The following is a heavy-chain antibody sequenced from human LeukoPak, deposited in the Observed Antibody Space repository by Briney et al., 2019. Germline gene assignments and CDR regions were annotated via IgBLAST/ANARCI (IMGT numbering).Heavy chain of an antibody. J-gene: IGHJ1*01. V-gene: IGHV1-18*04. Sequence: GASVKVSCKASGYTFTSYYMHWVRQAPGQGLEWMGWISAYNGNTNYAQKFQGRVTITADKSTSTAYMELSSLRSEDTAVYYCARPGGSHEYFQHWGQGTLVTVSS. CDR1: GYTFTSYY. CDR3: ARPGGSHEYFQH. CDR2: ISAYNGNT. D-gene: IGHD1-26*01.